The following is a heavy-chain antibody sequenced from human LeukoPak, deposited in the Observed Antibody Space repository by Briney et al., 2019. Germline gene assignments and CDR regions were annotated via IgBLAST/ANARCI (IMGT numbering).Heavy chain of an antibody. J-gene: IGHJ3*02. D-gene: IGHD2-21*02. CDR1: GFTFSSYS. CDR2: ISSSSSTI. Sequence: GGSLRLSCAASGFTFSSYSMNWVRQAPGKGLEWGSYISSSSSTIYYADSVKGRFTISRDNAKNSLYLQMNSLRAEDTAVYYCARGLVVTAILAFDIWGQGTMVTVSS. V-gene: IGHV3-48*04. CDR3: ARGLVVTAILAFDI.